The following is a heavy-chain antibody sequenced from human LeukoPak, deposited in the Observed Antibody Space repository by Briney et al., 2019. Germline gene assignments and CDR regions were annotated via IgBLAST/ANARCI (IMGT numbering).Heavy chain of an antibody. V-gene: IGHV4-59*01. J-gene: IGHJ4*02. CDR1: GGSISSYY. CDR3: ARVNYYDSSGYYAESPFD. CDR2: IYYSGST. Sequence: PSETLSLTCTVSGGSISSYYWSWLRQPPGKGLEWIGYIYYSGSTNYNPSLKSRVTISVDTSKNQFSLKLSSVTAADTAVYYCARVNYYDSSGYYAESPFDWGQGTLVTVSS. D-gene: IGHD3-22*01.